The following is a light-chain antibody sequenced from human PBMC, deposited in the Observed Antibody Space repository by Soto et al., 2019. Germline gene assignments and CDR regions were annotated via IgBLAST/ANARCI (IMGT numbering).Light chain of an antibody. CDR1: QSVDTK. Sequence: ETVMTQSPATLSVSLGERVTLSCRASQSVDTKLAWYQHKPGQAPRLLIYGASTRATGIPARFSGSGSGTDFTPTISGLQSEDFAVYFCQQYYNWYTYGQGTKLEIK. CDR3: QQYYNWYT. J-gene: IGKJ2*01. CDR2: GAS. V-gene: IGKV3-15*01.